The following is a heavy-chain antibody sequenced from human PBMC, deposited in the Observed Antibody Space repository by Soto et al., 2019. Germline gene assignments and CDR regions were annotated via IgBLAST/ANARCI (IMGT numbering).Heavy chain of an antibody. J-gene: IGHJ6*02. Sequence: GASVKVSCKASGGTFSSYAISWVRQAPGQGLEWMGGIIPIFGTANYAQKFQGRVTITADESTSTAYMELSSLRSEDTAVYYCAKHDSTSSYYYYGMDVWGQGTTVTVSS. CDR1: GGTFSSYA. D-gene: IGHD2-2*01. CDR2: IIPIFGTA. V-gene: IGHV1-69*13. CDR3: AKHDSTSSYYYYGMDV.